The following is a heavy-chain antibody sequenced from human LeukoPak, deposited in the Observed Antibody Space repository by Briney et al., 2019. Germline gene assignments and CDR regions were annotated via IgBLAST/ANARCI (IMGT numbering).Heavy chain of an antibody. Sequence: SETLSLTCTVSGGSISSDYWSWIRQPPGKRLEWIGCFYYSGGTDYNPSLKSRVTISVDTSSNQLSLKLSSVTAVDTAVYYCARRSGYTSGWYEYWGQGILVTVSS. J-gene: IGHJ4*02. CDR3: ARRSGYTSGWYEY. D-gene: IGHD6-19*01. CDR1: GGSISSDY. V-gene: IGHV4-59*01. CDR2: FYYSGGT.